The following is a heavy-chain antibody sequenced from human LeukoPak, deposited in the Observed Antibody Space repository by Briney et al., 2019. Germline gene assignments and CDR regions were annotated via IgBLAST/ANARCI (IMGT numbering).Heavy chain of an antibody. V-gene: IGHV3-73*01. CDR1: GFTFSSYW. Sequence: PGGSLRLSCAASGFTFSSYWMSWVRQASGRGLEWVGRIRSKANNYATAYAASLKGRFTVSRDDSKNRAYLQIYSLKTEDTAVYYCTAGRYSAVGDNWGKGTTVTVSS. D-gene: IGHD3-16*01. CDR3: TAGRYSAVGDN. J-gene: IGHJ6*04. CDR2: IRSKANNYAT.